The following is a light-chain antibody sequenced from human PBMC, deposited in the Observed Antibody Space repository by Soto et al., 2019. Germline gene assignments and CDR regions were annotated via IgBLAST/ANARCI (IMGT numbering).Light chain of an antibody. CDR3: QHDDSLLPLT. J-gene: IGKJ4*01. CDR1: HDINNF. CDR2: DAS. V-gene: IGKV1-33*01. Sequence: DIQMTQSPSSLSASVGDRVTITCQASHDINNFVNWYQQKPGKAPKLLIYDASKLETGVPSRFSGSRSGTDFSFTISSLQPEDVATYYCQHDDSLLPLTFGGGTKVEIK.